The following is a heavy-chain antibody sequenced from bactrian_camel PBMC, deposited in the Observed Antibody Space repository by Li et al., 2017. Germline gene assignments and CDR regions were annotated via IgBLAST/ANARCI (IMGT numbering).Heavy chain of an antibody. D-gene: IGHD1*01. Sequence: VQLVESGGGSVQAGGSLRLSCAASGITFSAYHMSWVRQAPGKGLEWVSAISSGGGTTYYADSVKGRFTISRNNAENTLYLQLNSLKTEDTAMYYCAADQFCPRQIRRLGLDGFPFKLHYWGQGTQVTVS. CDR1: GITFSAYH. CDR3: AADQFCPRQIRRLGLDGFPFKLHY. CDR2: ISSGGGTT. J-gene: IGHJ4*01. V-gene: IGHV3S40*01.